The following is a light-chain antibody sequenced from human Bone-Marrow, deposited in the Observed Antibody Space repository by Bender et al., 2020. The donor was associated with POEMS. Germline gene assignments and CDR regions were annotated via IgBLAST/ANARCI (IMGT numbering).Light chain of an antibody. J-gene: IGLJ3*02. V-gene: IGLV2-14*03. CDR1: SNDVGTYNY. Sequence: QSALTQPASVSGSPGQSITISCTGTSNDVGTYNYVSWYQQHPGKAPKLMIYDVSKRPSGVPPRFSGSKSGNTASLTISGLQAEDEADYYCSSFTRSTTWVFGGGTKLTVL. CDR3: SSFTRSTTWV. CDR2: DVS.